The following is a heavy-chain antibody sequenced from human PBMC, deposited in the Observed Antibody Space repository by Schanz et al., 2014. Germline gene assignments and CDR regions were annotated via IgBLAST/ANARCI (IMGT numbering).Heavy chain of an antibody. CDR3: AKGSVVVVAATLPFDY. J-gene: IGHJ4*02. Sequence: EVQLVESGGGLVQPGGSLRLSCATSGFTFSTYAMSWVRQAPGKGLEWVSGISGNGGSTYFADSVKGRFTISRDNSDNTLFLQMNSLRAEDTAVYYCAKGSVVVVAATLPFDYWGQGTLVTVSS. D-gene: IGHD2-15*01. V-gene: IGHV3-23*04. CDR1: GFTFSTYA. CDR2: ISGNGGST.